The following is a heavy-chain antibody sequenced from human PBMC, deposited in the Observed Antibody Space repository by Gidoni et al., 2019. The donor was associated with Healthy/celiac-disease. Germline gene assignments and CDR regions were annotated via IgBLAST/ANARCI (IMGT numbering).Heavy chain of an antibody. Sequence: QVQLVQSGAEMKKPGASVKVSCKASGYTFTSYDINWVRQATGQGLEWMGWMNANSGNTGNAQKFQGRVTMTRNTSISTAYMGLSSRRSEDTAVYYCARLRGGGSYLRSDYWGQGTLVTVSS. CDR3: ARLRGGGSYLRSDY. V-gene: IGHV1-8*01. CDR2: MNANSGNT. CDR1: GYTFTSYD. J-gene: IGHJ4*02. D-gene: IGHD1-26*01.